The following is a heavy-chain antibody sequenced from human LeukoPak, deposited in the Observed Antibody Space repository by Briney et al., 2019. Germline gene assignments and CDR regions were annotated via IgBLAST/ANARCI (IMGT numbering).Heavy chain of an antibody. Sequence: GGSLRLSCAASGFTVSSNYMSWVRQAPGKGLEWVSVIYSGGSTYYADSVKGRFTISRDNSKNTLYLQMNSLRAEDTAVYYCARDLGGWDTAMVNPRGYWGQGTLVTVSS. CDR2: IYSGGST. J-gene: IGHJ4*02. CDR1: GFTVSSNY. CDR3: ARDLGGWDTAMVNPRGY. D-gene: IGHD5-18*01. V-gene: IGHV3-53*01.